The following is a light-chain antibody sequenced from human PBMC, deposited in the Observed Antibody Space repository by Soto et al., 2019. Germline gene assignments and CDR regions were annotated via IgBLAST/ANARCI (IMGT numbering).Light chain of an antibody. Sequence: EIVMTQSPATLSVSPGERATLSCRASQNVNSNLAWYQQRPGQAPRLLIYGASTRATDIPARFSGSGSGTECTLTISSLQSEDFAVYYCQQYNNWLYTFGQGTKLEIK. CDR2: GAS. CDR1: QNVNSN. J-gene: IGKJ2*01. CDR3: QQYNNWLYT. V-gene: IGKV3-15*01.